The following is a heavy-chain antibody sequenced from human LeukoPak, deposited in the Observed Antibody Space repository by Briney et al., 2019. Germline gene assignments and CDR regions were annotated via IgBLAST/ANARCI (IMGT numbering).Heavy chain of an antibody. CDR2: IYYSGST. CDR1: GGSVSSGSYY. CDR3: ARGDSLLWFGEPPGY. J-gene: IGHJ4*02. D-gene: IGHD3-10*01. Sequence: PSETLSLTYTVSGGSVSSGSYYWSWIRQPPGKGLEWIGYIYYSGSTNYNPSLKSRVTISVDTSKNQFSLKLSSVTAADTAVYYCARGDSLLWFGEPPGYWGQGTLVTVSS. V-gene: IGHV4-61*01.